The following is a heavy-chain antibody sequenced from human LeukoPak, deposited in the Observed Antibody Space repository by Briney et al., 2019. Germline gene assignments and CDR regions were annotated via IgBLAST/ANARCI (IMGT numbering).Heavy chain of an antibody. D-gene: IGHD4-17*01. CDR1: GFTFSSYA. Sequence: GGSLRLSCAASGFTFSSYAMSWVRQAPGKGLEWVSAISGSGGSTYYADSVKGRFTISRDNSKNTLYLQMNSLRAEVTAVYYCAKMTTVTLSHAEYFQHWGQGTLVTVSS. J-gene: IGHJ1*01. V-gene: IGHV3-23*01. CDR2: ISGSGGST. CDR3: AKMTTVTLSHAEYFQH.